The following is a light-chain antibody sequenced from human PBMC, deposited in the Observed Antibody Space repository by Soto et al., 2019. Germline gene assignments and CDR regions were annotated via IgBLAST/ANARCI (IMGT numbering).Light chain of an antibody. J-gene: IGKJ1*01. CDR2: DAS. Sequence: DLQMTQSPSSLSASVEARVIITCRASQSISNHLNWYQQKPGKAPKLLIYDASSLESGVPSRFSVSGSGTELTITISSLQPDDGETYDCQQYNSYRWTFGQGTKVDIK. CDR3: QQYNSYRWT. V-gene: IGKV1-5*01. CDR1: QSISNH.